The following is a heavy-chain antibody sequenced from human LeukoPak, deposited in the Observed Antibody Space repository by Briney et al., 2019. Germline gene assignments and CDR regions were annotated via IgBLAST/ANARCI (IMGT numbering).Heavy chain of an antibody. V-gene: IGHV1-46*01. CDR3: ATLGYYYGSGSPYFDY. CDR1: GYTFTSYY. D-gene: IGHD3-10*01. Sequence: VASVKVSCKASGYTFTSYYMHWVRQAPGQGFEWMGIINPSGGSTSYAQKFQGRVTMTRDMSTSTVYMELSSLRSEDTAVYYCATLGYYYGSGSPYFDYWGQGTLVTVSS. J-gene: IGHJ4*02. CDR2: INPSGGST.